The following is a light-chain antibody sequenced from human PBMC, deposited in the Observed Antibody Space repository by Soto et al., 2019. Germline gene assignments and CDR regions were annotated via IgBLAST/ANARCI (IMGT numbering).Light chain of an antibody. CDR1: QGISSY. J-gene: IGKJ2*03. CDR3: QQYGRSPHS. Sequence: AIRMTQSPSSLSASTGDRVTITCRASQGISSYLAWYQQKPGKAPKLLIYAASTLQSGVPSRFSGSGSGTDFTLTISCLQSEDFATYYCQQYGRSPHSFGRGTHLEIK. CDR2: AAS. V-gene: IGKV1-8*01.